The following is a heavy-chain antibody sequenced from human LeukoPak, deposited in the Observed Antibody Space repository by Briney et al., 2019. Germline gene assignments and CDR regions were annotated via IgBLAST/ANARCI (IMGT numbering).Heavy chain of an antibody. V-gene: IGHV3-53*05. J-gene: IGHJ3*02. CDR1: GFTVSSNY. CDR2: IYSGGST. Sequence: PGGSLRLSCAASGFTVSSNYMSWVRQAPGKGLEWVSVIYSGGSTYYADSVKGRSTISRDNSKNTLYLQMNSLRAEDTAVYYCAKDLEWLGLDAFDIWGQGTMVTVSS. D-gene: IGHD5-12*01. CDR3: AKDLEWLGLDAFDI.